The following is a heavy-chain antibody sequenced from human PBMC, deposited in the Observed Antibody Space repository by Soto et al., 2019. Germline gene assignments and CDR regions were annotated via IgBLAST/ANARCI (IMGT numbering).Heavy chain of an antibody. V-gene: IGHV5-10-1*01. Sequence: EPLKISCKGSGYSFTSYWISWVRQMPGKGLEWMGRIDPSDSYTNYSPSFQGHVTISADKSISTAYLQRSSLKASDTAMYYCATQEEWELFHYYGMDVWGQGTTVTVS. J-gene: IGHJ6*02. CDR2: IDPSDSYT. CDR1: GYSFTSYW. CDR3: ATQEEWELFHYYGMDV. D-gene: IGHD1-26*01.